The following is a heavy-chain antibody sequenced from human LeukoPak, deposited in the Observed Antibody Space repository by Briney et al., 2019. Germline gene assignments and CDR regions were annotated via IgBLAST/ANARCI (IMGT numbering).Heavy chain of an antibody. J-gene: IGHJ4*02. V-gene: IGHV3-7*03. CDR2: INQDGSEK. Sequence: GGSLRLSCGASGFTFDDYWMSWVRQAPGQGLEWVANINQDGSEKYYLDSAKGRFTISRDNARNSLYLQMNSLRAEDTAVYYCVRGRYDSLYWGQGTLVTVSS. D-gene: IGHD3-22*01. CDR1: GFTFDDYW. CDR3: VRGRYDSLY.